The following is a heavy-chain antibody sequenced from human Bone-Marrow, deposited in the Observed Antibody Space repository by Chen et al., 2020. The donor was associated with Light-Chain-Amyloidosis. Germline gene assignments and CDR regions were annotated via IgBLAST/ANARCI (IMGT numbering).Heavy chain of an antibody. CDR3: ARDSGESAADDY. J-gene: IGHJ4*02. Sequence: EVQLVESGGDLVRPGGSLRLLCAAAGFTFNTYSMNWVRQAPGKGLEWISYIGGLTTAIFYAGSVRGRFTISRDNAKNLVYLQMDSLRVEDTAVYYCARDSGESAADDYWGQGTLVTVSS. D-gene: IGHD6-13*01. CDR1: GFTFNTYS. V-gene: IGHV3-48*04. CDR2: IGGLTTAI.